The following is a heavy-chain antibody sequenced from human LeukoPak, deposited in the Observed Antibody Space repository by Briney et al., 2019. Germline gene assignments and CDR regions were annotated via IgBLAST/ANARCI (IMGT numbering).Heavy chain of an antibody. CDR3: ALEILDALDL. CDR2: ISFDGSYK. V-gene: IGHV3-30*04. J-gene: IGHJ3*01. Sequence: GGSLRLFCTPSGFTISGDAMHWVRQAPGKGLQWVAHISFDGSYKYYADSVKGRFTISRDNSKNTLYLQMNSLRTDDTALFYCALEILDALDLWGPGTLVTVSS. CDR1: GFTISGDA.